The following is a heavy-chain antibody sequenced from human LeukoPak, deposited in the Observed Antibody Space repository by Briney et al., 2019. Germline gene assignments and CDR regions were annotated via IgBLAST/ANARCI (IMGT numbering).Heavy chain of an antibody. Sequence: GGSLRLSGAASGVTVSGNYMSWVGQAPGKGLEGVSVIYSGGSTYYADSVKGRFTISRDNSKNTLYLQMTSLSAEDTAVYYCPRTPRYCSGGSCYSGYYYGMDVWGKGTTVTVSS. J-gene: IGHJ6*04. CDR3: PRTPRYCSGGSCYSGYYYGMDV. V-gene: IGHV3-53*01. CDR2: IYSGGST. CDR1: GVTVSGNY. D-gene: IGHD2-15*01.